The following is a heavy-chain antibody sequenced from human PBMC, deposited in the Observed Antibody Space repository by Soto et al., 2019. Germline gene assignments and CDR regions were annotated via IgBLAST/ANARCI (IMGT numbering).Heavy chain of an antibody. CDR2: IYYSGST. J-gene: IGHJ6*02. D-gene: IGHD3-16*01. CDR3: AILWKTAAYYYHYGMDV. V-gene: IGHV4-31*03. Sequence: KTXATLSLTGTVSGGTISRSGYYWSFQRHHPGKGLEWIGYIYYSGSTYYNPSLKSRVTISVDTSKNQFSLKLSSVNAADTAVYYWAILWKTAAYYYHYGMDVWGQGTTVTVSS. CDR1: GGTISRSGYY.